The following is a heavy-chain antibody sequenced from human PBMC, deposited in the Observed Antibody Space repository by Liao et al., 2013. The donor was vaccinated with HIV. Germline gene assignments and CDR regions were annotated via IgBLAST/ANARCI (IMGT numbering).Heavy chain of an antibody. D-gene: IGHD3-3*01. V-gene: IGHV4-4*07. CDR2: FYISGNSNYNS. CDR1: GGSISGYY. J-gene: IGHJ5*02. Sequence: QVQLQESGPGLVKPSETLSLTCTVSGGSISGYYWSWIRQPAGKGLEWIGRFYISGNSNYNSNYNPSLQSRVTVSPDTSKNQFSLKLTSVTAADTAVYYCARTDQYYDFWNGYENWFDPWGQGTLVTVSS. CDR3: ARTDQYYDFWNGYENWFDP.